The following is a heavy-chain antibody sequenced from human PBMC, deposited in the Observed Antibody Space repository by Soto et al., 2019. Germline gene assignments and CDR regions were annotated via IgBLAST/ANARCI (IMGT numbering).Heavy chain of an antibody. CDR2: ISSTTNYI. CDR3: ARESEDLTSNFDY. J-gene: IGHJ4*02. Sequence: EVQLVESGGGLVKTGGSLRLYCAASGFTFTRYSMNWVRQAPGKGLEWVSSISSTTNYIYYGDSMKGRFTISRDNAKNSLYLEMNSLRAEDTAVYYCARESEDLTSNFDYWGQGTLVTVSS. V-gene: IGHV3-21*06. CDR1: GFTFTRYS.